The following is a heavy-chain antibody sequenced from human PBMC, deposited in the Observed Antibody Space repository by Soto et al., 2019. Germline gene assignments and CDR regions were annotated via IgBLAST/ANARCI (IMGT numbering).Heavy chain of an antibody. V-gene: IGHV4-59*01. CDR2: IYYSGST. J-gene: IGHJ4*02. CDR1: GGSISSYY. CDR3: ARRYGGNFDY. D-gene: IGHD3-16*01. Sequence: SETLSITCTVSGGSISSYYWSWIRQPPGKGLEWIGYIYYSGSTNYNPSLKSRVTISVDTSKNQFSLKLSSVTAADTAVYYCARRYGGNFDYWGQGTLVTVSS.